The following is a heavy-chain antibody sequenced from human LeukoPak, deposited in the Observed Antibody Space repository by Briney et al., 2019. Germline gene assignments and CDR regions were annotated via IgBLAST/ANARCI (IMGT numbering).Heavy chain of an antibody. J-gene: IGHJ4*02. Sequence: GGSLRLSCAASAFTFSSYWMHWVRQAPGKGLVWVSRISSDGSSTSYADSVKGRFTISRDNAKNTLYLQMNSLRAEDTAVYYCARGAGGYSYGWGQGTLVTVTS. CDR2: ISSDGSST. CDR1: AFTFSSYW. D-gene: IGHD5-18*01. V-gene: IGHV3-74*01. CDR3: ARGAGGYSYG.